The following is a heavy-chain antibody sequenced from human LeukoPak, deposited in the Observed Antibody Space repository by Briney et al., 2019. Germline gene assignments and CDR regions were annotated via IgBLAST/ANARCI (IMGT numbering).Heavy chain of an antibody. Sequence: SETLSLTCAVSGASISGSGYYLGWIRQPPGKGLEWIVNIYYTGSTYYNASLQSRVTISIAMSKNQFSLRLSSVTAADTAMYYCVKSGGYGLIDYWGQGTLVTVSS. CDR3: VKSGGYGLIDY. J-gene: IGHJ4*02. CDR2: IYYTGST. D-gene: IGHD6-19*01. CDR1: GASISGSGYY. V-gene: IGHV4-39*01.